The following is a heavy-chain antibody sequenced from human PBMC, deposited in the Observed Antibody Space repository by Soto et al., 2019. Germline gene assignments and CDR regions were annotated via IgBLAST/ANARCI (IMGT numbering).Heavy chain of an antibody. Sequence: QVQLQESGPGLVKPSETLSLTCTVSGGSISSYYWSWIRQPPGKGLEWIGYIYYSGSTNYNPSLKSRVTISVDTSKNQFSLKLSSVTAADTAVYYCAGTYYDILTADYYYYMDVWGKGTTVTVSS. J-gene: IGHJ6*03. CDR2: IYYSGST. D-gene: IGHD3-9*01. V-gene: IGHV4-59*01. CDR3: AGTYYDILTADYYYYMDV. CDR1: GGSISSYY.